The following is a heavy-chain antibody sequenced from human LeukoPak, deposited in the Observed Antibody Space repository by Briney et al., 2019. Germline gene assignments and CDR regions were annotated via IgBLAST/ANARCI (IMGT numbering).Heavy chain of an antibody. CDR2: IYYSGST. D-gene: IGHD7-27*01. CDR3: ARVTGERFRFDY. V-gene: IGHV4-59*01. Sequence: SETLSLTCTVSGGSISSYYWSWIRQPPGKGLEWIGYIYYSGSTNYNPSLKSRVTISVDTSKNQFSLKLSSVTAADTAVYYCARVTGERFRFDYWGQGILVTVSS. J-gene: IGHJ4*02. CDR1: GGSISSYY.